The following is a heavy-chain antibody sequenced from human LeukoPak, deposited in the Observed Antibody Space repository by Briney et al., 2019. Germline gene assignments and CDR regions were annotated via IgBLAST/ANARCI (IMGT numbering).Heavy chain of an antibody. CDR3: AKDRVGYCSSTSCYAGYYYYYMDV. CDR1: GFTFSSYA. D-gene: IGHD2-2*01. V-gene: IGHV3-30*04. J-gene: IGHJ6*03. Sequence: GGSLRLSCAASGFTFSSYAMHWVRQAPGKGLEWVAVISYDGSNKYYADSVEGRFTISRDNSKNTLYLQMNSLRAEDTAVYYCAKDRVGYCSSTSCYAGYYYYYMDVWGKGTTVTISS. CDR2: ISYDGSNK.